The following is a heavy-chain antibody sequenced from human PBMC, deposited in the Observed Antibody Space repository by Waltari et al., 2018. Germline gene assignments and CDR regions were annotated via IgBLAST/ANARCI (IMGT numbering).Heavy chain of an antibody. Sequence: QVQLVQSGAEVKKPGSSVKVSCKASGYTFTSYDINWVRQATGQGLEWMGWMNPNSGKAGYAQKFQGRVTMTRNTSISTAYMELSSLRSEDTAVYYCARVLGQQLVRGGFDYWGQGTLVTVSS. CDR2: MNPNSGKA. J-gene: IGHJ4*02. D-gene: IGHD6-13*01. CDR1: GYTFTSYD. CDR3: ARVLGQQLVRGGFDY. V-gene: IGHV1-8*01.